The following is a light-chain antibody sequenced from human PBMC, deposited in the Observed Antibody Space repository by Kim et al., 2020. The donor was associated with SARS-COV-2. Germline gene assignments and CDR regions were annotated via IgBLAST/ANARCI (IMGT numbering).Light chain of an antibody. V-gene: IGKV1-12*01. CDR3: QQANSFPYS. J-gene: IGKJ2*03. CDR1: QGISSW. Sequence: SAYVGDRGTIHCRASQGISSWIARYQQKQGKAPKLLIYAVSSLKSGVPSRFSGSGYGTGSTLTVSSLQPEDFATYYCQQANSFPYSFGQGTKLEI. CDR2: AVS.